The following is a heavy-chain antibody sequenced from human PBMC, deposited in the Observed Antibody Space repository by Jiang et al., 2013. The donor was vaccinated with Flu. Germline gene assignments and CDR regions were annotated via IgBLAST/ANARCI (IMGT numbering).Heavy chain of an antibody. V-gene: IGHV4-39*01. CDR3: ARHRDSSGYIDY. D-gene: IGHD3-22*01. CDR1: GGSISSSSYY. Sequence: GPGLVKPSETLSLTCTVSGGSISSSSYYWGWIRQPPGKGLEWIGSIYYSGSTYYNPSLKSRVTISVDTSKNQFSLKLSSVTAADTAVYYCARHRDSSGYIDYWGQGTLVTVSS. J-gene: IGHJ4*02. CDR2: IYYSGST.